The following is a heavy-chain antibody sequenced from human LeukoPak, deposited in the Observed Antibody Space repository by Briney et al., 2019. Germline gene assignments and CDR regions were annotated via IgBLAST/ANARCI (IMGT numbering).Heavy chain of an antibody. D-gene: IGHD1-26*01. J-gene: IGHJ4*02. CDR3: ARGGVGREFDY. CDR1: GGSFSGYY. Sequence: SETLSLTCAVYGGSFSGYYWSWIRQPPGKGLEWIGEINHSGSTNYNPSLKSRVTISVDTSKNQFSLKLSSVTAADTAVYYCARGGVGREFDYWGQGTLVTVSS. CDR2: INHSGST. V-gene: IGHV4-34*01.